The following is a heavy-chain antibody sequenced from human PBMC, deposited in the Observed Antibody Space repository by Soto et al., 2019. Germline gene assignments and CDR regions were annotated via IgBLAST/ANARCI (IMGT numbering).Heavy chain of an antibody. D-gene: IGHD6-19*01. Sequence: PSETLSLTCTVSGGSISSYYWSWIRQPPGKGLEWIGYIYYSGSTNYNPSLKSRVTISVDTSKNQFSLKLSSVTAADTAVYYCARRVAVAGPFDYWGQGTLVTVSS. CDR1: GGSISSYY. J-gene: IGHJ4*02. CDR3: ARRVAVAGPFDY. CDR2: IYYSGST. V-gene: IGHV4-59*08.